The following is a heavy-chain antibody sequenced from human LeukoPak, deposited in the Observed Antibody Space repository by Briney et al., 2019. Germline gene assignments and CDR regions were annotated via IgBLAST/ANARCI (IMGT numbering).Heavy chain of an antibody. J-gene: IGHJ4*02. Sequence: SETLSLTCTVSGGSISSYYWSWIRQPAGKGLEWIGRIYTSGSTNYNPSLKSRVTMSVDTSKDQFSLKLSSVTAADTAVYYCASSRTVTPFYYWSQGTLVTVSS. V-gene: IGHV4-4*07. CDR2: IYTSGST. CDR1: GGSISSYY. D-gene: IGHD4-11*01. CDR3: ASSRTVTPFYY.